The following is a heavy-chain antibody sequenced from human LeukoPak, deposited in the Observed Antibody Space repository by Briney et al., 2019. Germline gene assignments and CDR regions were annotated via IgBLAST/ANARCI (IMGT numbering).Heavy chain of an antibody. V-gene: IGHV4-59*02. CDR1: GGSVSSYY. J-gene: IGHJ4*02. D-gene: IGHD5-24*01. CDR2: IYYSGST. Sequence: SETLSLTCTVSGGSVSSYYLSWIRQPAGKGLEWIGYIYYSGSTNYNPSLKSRVTISVDTSKNQFSLKLSSVTAADTAVYYCARGDGGDGYNRFDYWGQGTLVTVSS. CDR3: ARGDGGDGYNRFDY.